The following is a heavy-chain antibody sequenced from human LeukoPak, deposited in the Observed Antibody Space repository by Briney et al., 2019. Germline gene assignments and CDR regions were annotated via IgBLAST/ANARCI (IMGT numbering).Heavy chain of an antibody. Sequence: PSETLSLTCAVYGGSFSGYYWSGIRQPPGKGLEWIGEISHSGSTNYNPSLKSRVTISVDTSKNQFSLRLSSVTAADTAMYYCVRAGAAAGYTIEYFQLWGQGTLVTVSS. CDR3: VRAGAAAGYTIEYFQL. CDR2: ISHSGST. D-gene: IGHD6-13*01. CDR1: GGSFSGYY. J-gene: IGHJ1*01. V-gene: IGHV4-34*01.